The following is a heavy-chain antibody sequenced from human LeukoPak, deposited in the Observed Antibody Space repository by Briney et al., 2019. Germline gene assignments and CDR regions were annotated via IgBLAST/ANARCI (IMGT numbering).Heavy chain of an antibody. J-gene: IGHJ4*02. D-gene: IGHD3-10*01. CDR2: ISGGGGST. CDR3: ANVYYFGSGTYESRYFDY. CDR1: AFTFSSND. V-gene: IGHV3-23*01. Sequence: PGGSLTLSCAASAFTFSSNDMSWVRQAPGKGLEWFLAISGGGGSTYYADSVKGRFTISRDNSKNTLYLQMNSLRAEDTAVCYCANVYYFGSGTYESRYFDYWGQGTLVTVSS.